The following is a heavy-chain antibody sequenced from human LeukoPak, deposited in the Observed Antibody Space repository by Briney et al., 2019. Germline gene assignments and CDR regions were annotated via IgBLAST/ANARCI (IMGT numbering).Heavy chain of an antibody. Sequence: ASVKVSCKASGGTFSSYAISWVRQAPGQGLEWMGGIIPIFGTANYAQKFQGRVTITADESTSTAYMELSRPRSEDTAVYYCARDFLLWVSWGQGTLVTVSS. V-gene: IGHV1-69*13. D-gene: IGHD3-16*01. CDR2: IIPIFGTA. CDR3: ARDFLLWVS. J-gene: IGHJ5*02. CDR1: GGTFSSYA.